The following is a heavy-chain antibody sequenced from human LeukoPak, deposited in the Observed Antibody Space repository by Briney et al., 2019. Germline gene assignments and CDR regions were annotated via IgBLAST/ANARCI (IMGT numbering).Heavy chain of an antibody. CDR2: ISSSGSTI. CDR1: GFTFSSYE. J-gene: IGHJ5*02. D-gene: IGHD6-19*01. Sequence: PGGSLRLSCAASGFTFSSYEMNWVRQAPGKGLEWVSYISSSGSTICYADSVKGRFTISRDNAKNSLYLQMNSLRAEDTAVYYCARDASGWSYNWFDPWGQGTLVTVSS. CDR3: ARDASGWSYNWFDP. V-gene: IGHV3-48*03.